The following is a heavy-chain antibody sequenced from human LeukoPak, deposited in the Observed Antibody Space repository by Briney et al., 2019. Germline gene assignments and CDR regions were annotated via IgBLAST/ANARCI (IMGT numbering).Heavy chain of an antibody. CDR1: GYTFTSYD. CDR3: ARDSRAYYDFWSGYCFDY. V-gene: IGHV1-3*01. CDR2: INAGNGNT. D-gene: IGHD3-3*01. Sequence: ASVEVSCKASGYTFTSYDINWVRQATGQGLEWMGWINAGNGNTKYSQKFQGRVTIIADESTSTAYMELSSLRSEDTAVYYCARDSRAYYDFWSGYCFDYWGQGTLVTVSS. J-gene: IGHJ4*02.